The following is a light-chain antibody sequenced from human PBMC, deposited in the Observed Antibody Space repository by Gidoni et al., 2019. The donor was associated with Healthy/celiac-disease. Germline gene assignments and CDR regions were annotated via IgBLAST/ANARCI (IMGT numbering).Light chain of an antibody. CDR2: GNS. J-gene: IGLJ1*01. CDR3: QSYYSSLRAGGGSV. CDR1: CSNIGAGYD. V-gene: IGLV1-40*01. Sequence: QSVLTQPLSVSGAPGQRVTISCTGSCSNIGAGYDLHWYPHLPGTAPKLPIDGNSNRPSGVPSRCSGSKSGTSASLAITGLQAEDEADYYCQSYYSSLRAGGGSVFGTGTKVTVL.